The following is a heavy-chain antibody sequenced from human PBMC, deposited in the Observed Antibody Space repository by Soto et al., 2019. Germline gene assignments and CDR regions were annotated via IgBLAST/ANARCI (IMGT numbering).Heavy chain of an antibody. CDR1: GGSIRNYF. J-gene: IGHJ4*02. CDR2: IYSDGST. D-gene: IGHD3-10*01. V-gene: IGHV4-4*07. CDR3: AAETYAYGQNY. Sequence: SETLSLTCTVSGGSIRNYFWSWIRQPAGKGLEWIGRIYSDGSTNYSPSLKSRVSMSVDTPQNQFPLTLSSVTAADTAMYYCAAETYAYGQNYWGQGALVTVSS.